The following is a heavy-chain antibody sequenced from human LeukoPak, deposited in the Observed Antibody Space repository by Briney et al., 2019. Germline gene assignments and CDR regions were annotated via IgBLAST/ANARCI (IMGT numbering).Heavy chain of an antibody. D-gene: IGHD6-13*01. Sequence: GGSLRLSCAASGFTFSSYSMNWVRQAPGKGLEWVSSISSSTNYIYYTDSVKSRFTISRDNAKNSLYLQMNSLRAEDTALYYCARVFAYASTWYPIDYWGQGTLVTVSS. CDR1: GFTFSSYS. J-gene: IGHJ4*02. CDR3: ARVFAYASTWYPIDY. CDR2: ISSSTNYI. V-gene: IGHV3-21*01.